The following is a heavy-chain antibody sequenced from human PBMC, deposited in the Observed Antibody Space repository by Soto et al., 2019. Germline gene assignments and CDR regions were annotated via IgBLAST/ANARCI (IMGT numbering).Heavy chain of an antibody. CDR1: GYTFTSYA. D-gene: IGHD2-15*01. CDR2: INAGNGNT. V-gene: IGHV1-3*01. Sequence: ASVKVSCKASGYTFTSYATHWVRQAPGQRLEWMGWINAGNGNTKYSQKFQGRVTITRDTSASTAYMELSSLRSEDTAVYYCARGEPIGGPYYYYGMDVWGQGTTVTVSS. J-gene: IGHJ6*02. CDR3: ARGEPIGGPYYYYGMDV.